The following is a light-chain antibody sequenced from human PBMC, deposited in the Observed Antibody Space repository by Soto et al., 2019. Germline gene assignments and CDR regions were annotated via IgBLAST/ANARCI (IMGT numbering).Light chain of an antibody. J-gene: IGKJ4*01. V-gene: IGKV3-11*01. CDR2: GAS. CDR1: ENVRTF. CDR3: QHRGNWPLT. Sequence: EVVLTQSPATLSLSPGERATLSCRASENVRTFVDWYQQKPGQAPRLLIYGASNRATGIPARFSGSGSGTDFTLTISSLEPEDFAVYFCQHRGNWPLTFGGGTKVDIK.